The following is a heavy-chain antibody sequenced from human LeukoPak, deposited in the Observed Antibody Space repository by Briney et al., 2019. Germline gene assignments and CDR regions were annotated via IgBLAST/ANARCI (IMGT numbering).Heavy chain of an antibody. CDR1: GFSLNTRGVG. J-gene: IGHJ4*02. CDR2: IYWDDDR. V-gene: IGHV2-5*02. D-gene: IGHD3-22*01. CDR3: AHRKNYYDSSVFDN. Sequence: ESGPTLVNPTQTLTLTCTFSGFSLNTRGVGVGWIRQPPGRALEWLALIYWDDDRRYSPSLKSRLTITKDTSKNQVVLTMTSMDPVDTATYFCAHRKNYYDSSVFDNWGQGTLVTVSS.